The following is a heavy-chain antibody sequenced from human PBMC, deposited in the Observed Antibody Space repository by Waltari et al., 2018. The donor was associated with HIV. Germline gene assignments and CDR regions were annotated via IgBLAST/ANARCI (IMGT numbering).Heavy chain of an antibody. CDR1: GFTFSSYS. D-gene: IGHD2-2*01. V-gene: IGHV3-48*01. Sequence: EVQLVESGGGLVQPGGSLRLSCAASGFTFSSYSMNWVRQAPGKGLELVSYISSSSSTIYYADSVKGRFTISRDNAKNSLYLQMNSLRAEDTAVYYCVVVPAAIATYYFDYWGQGTLVTVSS. J-gene: IGHJ4*02. CDR3: VVVPAAIATYYFDY. CDR2: ISSSSSTI.